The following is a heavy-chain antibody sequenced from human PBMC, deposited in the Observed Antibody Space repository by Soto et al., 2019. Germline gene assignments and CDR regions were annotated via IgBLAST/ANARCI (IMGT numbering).Heavy chain of an antibody. CDR1: GGSISSSSYY. J-gene: IGHJ6*02. V-gene: IGHV4-39*01. CDR2: IYYSGST. CDR3: ARRIVSSSWYYYYYGMDV. D-gene: IGHD6-13*01. Sequence: SETLSLTCTVSGGSISSSSYYWGWIRQPPGKGLEWIGSIYYSGSTYYNPSLKSRVTISVDTSKNQFSLKLSSVTAADTAVYYCARRIVSSSWYYYYYGMDVWGQGTTVTVS.